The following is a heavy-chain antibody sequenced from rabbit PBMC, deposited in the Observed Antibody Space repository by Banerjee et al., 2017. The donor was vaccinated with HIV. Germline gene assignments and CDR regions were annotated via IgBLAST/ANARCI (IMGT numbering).Heavy chain of an antibody. Sequence: QEQLEESGGDLVKPEGSLTLTCTASGFSFSSSYWICWVRQAPGKGLEWIACIDAGGSGRAWYASWVNGRFTISRSTSLNTVDLKMTSLTVADTATYFCVRGSSYYSYYYVMDLWGPGTLVTVS. D-gene: IGHD8-1*01. V-gene: IGHV1S45*01. CDR2: IDAGGSGRA. J-gene: IGHJ6*01. CDR3: VRGSSYYSYYYVMDL. CDR1: GFSFSSSYW.